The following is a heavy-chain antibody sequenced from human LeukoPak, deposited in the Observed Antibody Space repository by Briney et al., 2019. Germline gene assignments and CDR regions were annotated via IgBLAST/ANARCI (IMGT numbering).Heavy chain of an antibody. CDR1: GGTFSSYA. Sequence: GASVKVSCKASGGTFSSYAISWVRQAPGQGLERMGGIIPIFGTANYAQKFQGRVTITADESTSTAYMELSSLRSEDTAVYYCARGSPLSGYSSSWYMDYWGQGTLVTVSS. V-gene: IGHV1-69*13. J-gene: IGHJ4*02. CDR2: IIPIFGTA. CDR3: ARGSPLSGYSSSWYMDY. D-gene: IGHD6-13*01.